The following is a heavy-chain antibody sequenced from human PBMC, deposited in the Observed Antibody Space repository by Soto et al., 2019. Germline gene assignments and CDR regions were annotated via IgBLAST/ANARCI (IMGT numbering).Heavy chain of an antibody. Sequence: SETLSLTCAVYGVSFSGYYWSWIRQPPGKGLEWIGEINHSGSTNYNPSLKSRVTISVDTSKNQFSLKLSSVTAADTAVYYCARGSNITIFGVVPPPYYYYGMDVWGQGTTVTVSS. CDR2: INHSGST. CDR1: GVSFSGYY. CDR3: ARGSNITIFGVVPPPYYYYGMDV. D-gene: IGHD3-3*01. J-gene: IGHJ6*02. V-gene: IGHV4-34*01.